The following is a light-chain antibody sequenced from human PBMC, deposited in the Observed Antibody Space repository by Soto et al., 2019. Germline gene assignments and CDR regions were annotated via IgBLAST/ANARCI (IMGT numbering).Light chain of an antibody. Sequence: QSALTQPPSASGSPGQSVTISCTGTSSDVGAYKYVCWYQQYPGKAPKLIIYENNKRPSGVPDRFSGSTSSNTASLTVSGLPAEEEAYYYGTSYVSNDIVVFGGGTKLTVL. J-gene: IGLJ2*01. CDR1: SSDVGAYKY. V-gene: IGLV2-8*01. CDR2: ENN. CDR3: TSYVSNDIVV.